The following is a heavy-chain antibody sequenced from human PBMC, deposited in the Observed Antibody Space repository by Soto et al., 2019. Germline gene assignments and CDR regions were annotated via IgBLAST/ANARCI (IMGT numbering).Heavy chain of an antibody. J-gene: IGHJ4*02. Sequence: RHSGAAGGFTFSSYGRHWVSKAPGKGLEWVPVIWYDGSNKYYAGSVKGRFTISRDNSKNTLYLQMNSLRAEDTAVYYCARDWARYCSSTSCSGWPLYYFDYCGQATLVSGS. V-gene: IGHV3-33*01. CDR3: ARDWARYCSSTSCSGWPLYYFDY. CDR2: IWYDGSNK. D-gene: IGHD2-2*01. CDR1: GFTFSSYG.